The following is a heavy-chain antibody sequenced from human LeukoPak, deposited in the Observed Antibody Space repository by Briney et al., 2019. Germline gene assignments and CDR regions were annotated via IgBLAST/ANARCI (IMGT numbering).Heavy chain of an antibody. V-gene: IGHV1-2*02. CDR3: AATEPDNYYYYGMGV. J-gene: IGHJ6*02. Sequence: ASVKVSCKVSGYTLTGYYMHWVRQAPGQGLEWMGWINPNSGGTNYAQKFQGRVTMTRDTSISTAYMELSRLRSDDTAVYYCAATEPDNYYYYGMGVWGQGTTVTVSS. CDR2: INPNSGGT. CDR1: GYTLTGYY. D-gene: IGHD4-17*01.